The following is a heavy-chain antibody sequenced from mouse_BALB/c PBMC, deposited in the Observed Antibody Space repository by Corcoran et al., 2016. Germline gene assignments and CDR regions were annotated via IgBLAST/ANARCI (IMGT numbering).Heavy chain of an antibody. Sequence: EVQLQQSGAELVKPGASVKLSCTASGFNIKDTYMHWVKQRPEQGLWWVGRIDPANGNTKYDPKFQGKATITADTSSNTAYLQLSSLTSEDTAVYYCANWDWYFDVWGAGTTVTVSS. CDR2: IDPANGNT. CDR3: ANWDWYFDV. V-gene: IGHV14-3*02. J-gene: IGHJ1*01. CDR1: GFNIKDTY. D-gene: IGHD4-1*01.